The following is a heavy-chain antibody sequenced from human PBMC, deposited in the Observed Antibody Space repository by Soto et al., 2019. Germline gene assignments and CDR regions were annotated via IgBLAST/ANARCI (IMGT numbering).Heavy chain of an antibody. CDR1: GFTGRSYG. V-gene: IGHV3-30*18. J-gene: IGHJ4*02. D-gene: IGHD3-22*01. CDR2: ISYDGSNK. CDR3: AKDPSPLLFTMIVSNY. Sequence: GSLRLSCAASGFTGRSYGMHWVRQAPGKGLEWVAVISYDGSNKYYADSVKGRFTISRDNSKNTLYLQMNSLRAEDTAVYYCAKDPSPLLFTMIVSNYWGQGTLVTVSS.